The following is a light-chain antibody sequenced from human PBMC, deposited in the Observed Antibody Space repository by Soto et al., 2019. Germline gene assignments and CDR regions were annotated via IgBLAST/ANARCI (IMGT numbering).Light chain of an antibody. V-gene: IGLV2-11*01. CDR2: DVT. CDR3: CSHAGTRTLV. Sequence: QSALTQPRSVSGSPGQSVTISCTGSNGDIGAYDFVSWYQQHPGKVPKVIIYDVTKRPSGVPDRFSASKSGNTASLTISGLQAEDEADYYCCSHAGTRTLVFGGGTTLTVL. CDR1: NGDIGAYDF. J-gene: IGLJ2*01.